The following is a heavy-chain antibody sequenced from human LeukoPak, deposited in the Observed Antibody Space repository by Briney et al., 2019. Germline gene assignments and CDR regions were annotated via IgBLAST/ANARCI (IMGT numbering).Heavy chain of an antibody. V-gene: IGHV3-23*01. CDR3: ARYHTALNY. CDR1: GFTFDDYA. D-gene: IGHD5-18*01. CDR2: ISGNGGST. Sequence: PGGSLRLSCAGSGFTFDDYAMHWVRQPPGEGLEWVSLISGNGGSTYYADSVKGRFTISRDNSKNTLYLQMNNLRVEGTAVYYCARYHTALNYWGQGTLVTASS. J-gene: IGHJ4*02.